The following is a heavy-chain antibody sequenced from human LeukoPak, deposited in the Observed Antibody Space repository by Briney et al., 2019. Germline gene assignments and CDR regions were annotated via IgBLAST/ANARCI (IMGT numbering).Heavy chain of an antibody. CDR2: IYYSGST. J-gene: IGHJ4*02. CDR3: ARQEYSESSGYLVDY. D-gene: IGHD3-22*01. CDR1: GGSISSSSYY. V-gene: IGHV4-39*01. Sequence: SETLSLTCTVSGGSISSSSYYWGWIRQPPGKGLEWIGSIYYSGSTYYNPSLKSRVTISVDTSKNQFSLKLSSVTAADTAVYYCARQEYSESSGYLVDYWGQGTLVTVSS.